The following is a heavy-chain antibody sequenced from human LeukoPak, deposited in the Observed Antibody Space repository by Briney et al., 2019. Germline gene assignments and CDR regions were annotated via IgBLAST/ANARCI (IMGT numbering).Heavy chain of an antibody. D-gene: IGHD2-2*01. J-gene: IGHJ4*02. CDR2: INPSGGST. Sequence: GASVKVSCKASGYTFISYYMQWVRQAPGQGFEWMGMINPSGGSTTYTQKFQGRVTMTRDTSTSTVYMELSSLRSEDTAVYYCARGGCSSTSCYALDDWGQGTLVTVSS. V-gene: IGHV1-46*01. CDR3: ARGGCSSTSCYALDD. CDR1: GYTFISYY.